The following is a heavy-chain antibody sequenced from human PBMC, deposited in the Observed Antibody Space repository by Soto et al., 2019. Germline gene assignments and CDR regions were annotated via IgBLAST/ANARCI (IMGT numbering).Heavy chain of an antibody. J-gene: IGHJ3*02. CDR3: TLGSWSGEAFDI. Sequence: QVQLVQSGAEVKKPGSSVKVSCKDSGGTFSTYSMFWVRQAPGQGLEWMGRIIPMLGIANHAQRFQDRVTITADKSTATAHMELSRLRPEDTALYYCTLGSWSGEAFDIWGQGTNGHRLV. V-gene: IGHV1-69*02. D-gene: IGHD6-19*01. CDR2: IIPMLGIA. CDR1: GGTFSTYS.